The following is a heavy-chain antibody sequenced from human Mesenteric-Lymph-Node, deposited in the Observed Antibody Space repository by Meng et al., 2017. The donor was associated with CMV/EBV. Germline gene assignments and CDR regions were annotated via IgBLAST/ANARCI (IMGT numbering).Heavy chain of an antibody. CDR1: GFTFSNAW. J-gene: IGHJ6*02. CDR2: IKSKTDGVTT. CDR3: TTDARGYYYYGMDV. V-gene: IGHV3-15*01. D-gene: IGHD3-10*01. Sequence: GESLKISGAASGFTFSNAWMSGGREAPGQGREWVGRIKSKTDGVTTDYAAPVKGRFTISRDDSKNTLYLQMNSLKTEDTAVYYCTTDARGYYYYGMDVWGQGTTVTVSS.